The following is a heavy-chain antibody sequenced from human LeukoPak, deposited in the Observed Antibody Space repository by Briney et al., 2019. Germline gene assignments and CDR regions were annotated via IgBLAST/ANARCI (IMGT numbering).Heavy chain of an antibody. Sequence: GASVKVSGKASGYTFTGYYMHWVRQAPGQGLEWMGWINPNSGGTNYAQKFQGRVTMTRDTSISTAYMELSRLRSDDTAVYYCARVEMATSTDYDYWGQGTLVTVSS. CDR1: GYTFTGYY. CDR3: ARVEMATSTDYDY. D-gene: IGHD5-24*01. CDR2: INPNSGGT. V-gene: IGHV1-2*02. J-gene: IGHJ4*02.